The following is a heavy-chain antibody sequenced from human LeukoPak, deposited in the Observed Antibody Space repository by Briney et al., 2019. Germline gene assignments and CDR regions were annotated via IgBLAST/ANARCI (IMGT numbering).Heavy chain of an antibody. Sequence: ASVKVSCKASGYTFTSYGISWVRQAPGQGLEWMGWISAYNGNTNYAQKLQGRVTMTTGTSTSTAYMELRSLRSDDTAVYYCARDRGGYDHAPLFDYWGQGTLVTVSS. CDR3: ARDRGGYDHAPLFDY. J-gene: IGHJ4*02. CDR1: GYTFTSYG. CDR2: ISAYNGNT. D-gene: IGHD5-12*01. V-gene: IGHV1-18*01.